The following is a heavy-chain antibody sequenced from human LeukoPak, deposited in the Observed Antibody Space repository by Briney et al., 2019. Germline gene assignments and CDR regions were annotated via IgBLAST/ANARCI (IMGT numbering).Heavy chain of an antibody. D-gene: IGHD3/OR15-3a*01. CDR3: ARRTGYNYYYMDV. CDR1: GGTFSSYA. J-gene: IGHJ6*03. CDR2: IIPIFGTA. Sequence: ASVKVSCKASGGTFSSYAISWVRQAPGQGLEWMGRIIPIFGTANYAQKFQGRVTITTDESTSTAYMELRSLRFDDTAVYYCARRTGYNYYYMDVWGQGTTVTVSS. V-gene: IGHV1-69*05.